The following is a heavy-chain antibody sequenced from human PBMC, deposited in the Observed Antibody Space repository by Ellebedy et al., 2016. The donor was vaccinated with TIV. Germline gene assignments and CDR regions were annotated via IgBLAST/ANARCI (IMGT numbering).Heavy chain of an antibody. J-gene: IGHJ5*02. CDR3: TREHWSSLPS. CDR1: GFSFSPQW. V-gene: IGHV3-74*01. D-gene: IGHD3-3*01. Sequence: PGGSLRLSCAASGFSFSPQWMSWVRQAPGKGLVWVSGITGNGRGTNYADSVRGRFVISRDNAKNILYRQMNILGADDTAVYYCTREHWSSLPSWGQGTLVTVSS. CDR2: ITGNGRGT.